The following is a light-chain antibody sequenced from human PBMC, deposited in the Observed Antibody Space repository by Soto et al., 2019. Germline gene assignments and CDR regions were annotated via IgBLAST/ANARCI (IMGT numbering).Light chain of an antibody. CDR1: QSISFW. Sequence: DIQMTQSPSTLSASVGDRVTIACRASQSISFWLAWYQQTPGKAPKLLISDASRLESGVPSRFNGSGSGTEFTLTISSLQPDDFVTYYCQQYNSYYRTFGQGTKVDI. V-gene: IGKV1-5*01. CDR2: DAS. J-gene: IGKJ1*01. CDR3: QQYNSYYRT.